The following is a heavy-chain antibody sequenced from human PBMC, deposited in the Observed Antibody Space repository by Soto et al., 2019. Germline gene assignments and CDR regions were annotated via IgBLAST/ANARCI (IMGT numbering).Heavy chain of an antibody. CDR2: INSDGSST. CDR1: GFTFSSYW. D-gene: IGHD6-6*01. Sequence: EVQLVESGGGLVQPGGSLRLSCAASGFTFSSYWMHWVRQAPGKGLVGVSRINSDGSSTSYADSVKGRFTISRDNAKNTLYLQMNSLRADDTAVYFCARDGYSSSPSYYYYYALDVWGQGTTVTVSS. CDR3: ARDGYSSSPSYYYYYALDV. V-gene: IGHV3-74*01. J-gene: IGHJ6*02.